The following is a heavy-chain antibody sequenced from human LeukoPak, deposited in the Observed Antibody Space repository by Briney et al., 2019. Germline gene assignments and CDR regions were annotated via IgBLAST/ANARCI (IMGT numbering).Heavy chain of an antibody. CDR2: IESNGLT. V-gene: IGHV3-74*01. Sequence: GGSLKLSCEASGFTFSSYWMHWVRQVPGKGLMWVSRIESNGLTLYADSVRDRFTISRDNGKSTIYLQMNSLRVDDTAIYYCAKAATYFYGSVTYDWFESWGQGTLVTVSS. J-gene: IGHJ5*01. CDR3: AKAATYFYGSVTYDWFES. CDR1: GFTFSSYW. D-gene: IGHD3-10*01.